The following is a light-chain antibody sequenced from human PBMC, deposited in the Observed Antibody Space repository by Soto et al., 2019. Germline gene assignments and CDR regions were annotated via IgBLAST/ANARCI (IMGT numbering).Light chain of an antibody. CDR2: DAS. V-gene: IGKV3-11*01. J-gene: IGKJ1*01. CDR1: QSVSSY. Sequence: KVLPSSPGPPSLSPGASATLSCRASQSVSSYLAWYQQKPGQAPRLLIYDASNRATGIPARFSGSGSGTDFTLTISSLEPEDFAVYYCQQRSKWPLTFGQGTKVDIK. CDR3: QQRSKWPLT.